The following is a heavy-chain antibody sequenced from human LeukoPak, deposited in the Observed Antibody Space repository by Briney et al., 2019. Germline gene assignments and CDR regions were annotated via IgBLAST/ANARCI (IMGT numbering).Heavy chain of an antibody. CDR1: GYTFTGYY. J-gene: IGHJ3*02. V-gene: IGHV1-2*02. CDR3: ATTIQGDAFDI. CDR2: INPNSGGT. Sequence: ASVQVSCKASGYTFTGYYMHWVRQAPGQGLEGMGWINPNSGGTNYAQKFQGRVTMTRDTSISTAYMELSRLRSDDTAVYYCATTIQGDAFDIWGQGTMVTVSS.